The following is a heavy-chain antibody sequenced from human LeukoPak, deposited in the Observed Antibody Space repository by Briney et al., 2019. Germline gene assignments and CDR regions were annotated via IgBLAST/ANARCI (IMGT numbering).Heavy chain of an antibody. CDR2: IYYSGST. Sequence: PSETLSLTCTVSGRSSSTYYWSWMRQPPGKGLEWIGYIYYSGSTNYNPSLKSRVTISVDTSKNQFSLKLSSVTAADTAVYYCARMFYAMSYFDYWGQGTLVSVSS. J-gene: IGHJ4*02. CDR3: ARMFYAMSYFDY. D-gene: IGHD2-8*01. V-gene: IGHV4-59*08. CDR1: GRSSSTYY.